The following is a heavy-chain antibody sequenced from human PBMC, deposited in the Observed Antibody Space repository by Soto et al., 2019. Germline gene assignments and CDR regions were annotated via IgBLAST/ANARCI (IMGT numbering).Heavy chain of an antibody. CDR1: GGTFSSYT. V-gene: IGHV1-69*02. J-gene: IGHJ4*02. CDR3: ARPNCNDVLPHY. D-gene: IGHD1-1*01. CDR2: IIPILGIA. Sequence: GSSVKVSCKASGGTFSSYTISWVRQAPGQGLEWMGRIIPILGIANYAQKFQGRVTITADKSTSTAYMELSSLRSEDTAVYYCARPNCNDVLPHYSGQGTLDIVSS.